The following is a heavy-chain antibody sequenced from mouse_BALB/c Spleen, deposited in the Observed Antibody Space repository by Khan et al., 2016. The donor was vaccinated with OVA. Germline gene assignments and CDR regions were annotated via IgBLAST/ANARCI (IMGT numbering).Heavy chain of an antibody. CDR2: ISTSGSYT. V-gene: IGHV5-6*01. J-gene: IGHJ4*01. CDR1: GFTFSTYG. Sequence: EVELVESGGDLVKPGGSLKLSCAASGFTFSTYGMSWVRQTPDKRLEWVAIISTSGSYTYYPDSVKGRFTISRDNAKNTLYLQRSSLKSEDTAMYYCARCLYGSSYDYYAMDYWGQGTSVTVSS. CDR3: ARCLYGSSYDYYAMDY. D-gene: IGHD1-1*01.